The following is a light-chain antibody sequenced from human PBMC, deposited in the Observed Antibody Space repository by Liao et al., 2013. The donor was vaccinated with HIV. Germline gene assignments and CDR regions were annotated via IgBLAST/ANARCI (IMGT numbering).Light chain of an antibody. CDR3: QVWDSNNDHQV. J-gene: IGLJ3*02. V-gene: IGLV3-21*01. CDR2: YDS. Sequence: SYELTQPPSVSVAPGKTARITCGGDNIGSKNVYWYQQKPGQAPVVVIYYDSDRPSGIPERFSGSNSGNTATLTISRVEAGDEADYYCQVWDSNNDHQVFGGGTKLTVL. CDR1: NIGSKN.